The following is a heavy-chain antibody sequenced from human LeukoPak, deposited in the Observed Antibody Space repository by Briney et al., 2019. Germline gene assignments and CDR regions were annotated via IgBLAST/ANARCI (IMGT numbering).Heavy chain of an antibody. J-gene: IGHJ6*03. CDR1: GGSISSSSYY. D-gene: IGHD3-3*01. Sequence: PSETLSLTCTVSGGSISSSSYYWGWIRQPPGKGLEWIGSIYYSGSTYYNPSLKSRVTISVDTSKNQFSLKLSSVTAADTAVYYCARGYDFRSGYYYYMDIWGKGTTVTVSS. CDR2: IYYSGST. V-gene: IGHV4-39*01. CDR3: ARGYDFRSGYYYYMDI.